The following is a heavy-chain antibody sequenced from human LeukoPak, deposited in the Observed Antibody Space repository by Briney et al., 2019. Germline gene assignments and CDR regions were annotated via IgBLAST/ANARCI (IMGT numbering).Heavy chain of an antibody. Sequence: ASVKVSCKASRYTFTGYYMHWVRQAPGQGLEWMGRINPNSGGTNYAQKFQGRVTMTRDTSISTAYMELSRLRSDDTAVYYCARQGPLGQPHFDYWGQGTLVTVSS. CDR3: ARQGPLGQPHFDY. V-gene: IGHV1-2*06. J-gene: IGHJ4*02. CDR1: RYTFTGYY. CDR2: INPNSGGT. D-gene: IGHD3-16*01.